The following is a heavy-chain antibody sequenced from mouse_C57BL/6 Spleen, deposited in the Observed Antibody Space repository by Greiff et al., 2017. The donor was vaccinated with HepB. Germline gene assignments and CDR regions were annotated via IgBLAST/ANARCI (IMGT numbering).Heavy chain of an antibody. D-gene: IGHD2-5*01. J-gene: IGHJ2*01. CDR3: TRDYSKGYYFDY. CDR2: ISSGGDYI. V-gene: IGHV5-9-1*02. CDR1: GFTFSSYA. Sequence: EVQGVESGEGLVKPGGSLKLSCAASGFTFSSYAMSWVRQTPEKRLEWVAYISSGGDYIYYADTVKGRFTISRDNARNTLYLQMSSLKSEDTAMYYCTRDYSKGYYFDYWGQGTTLTVSS.